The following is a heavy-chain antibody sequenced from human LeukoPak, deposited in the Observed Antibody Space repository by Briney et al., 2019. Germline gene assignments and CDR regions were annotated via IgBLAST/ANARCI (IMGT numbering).Heavy chain of an antibody. CDR2: IDYNGGST. CDR1: GFTFSSYA. Sequence: GGSLRLSCAASGFTFSSYAMHWVRQAPGKGLEYVSAIDYNGGSTYYANSVKGRFTISRDNSKNTLYLQMGSLSTGDTAVYYCARGHEYRGYGQDYWGQGTLVTVSS. V-gene: IGHV3-64*01. J-gene: IGHJ4*02. D-gene: IGHD5-12*01. CDR3: ARGHEYRGYGQDY.